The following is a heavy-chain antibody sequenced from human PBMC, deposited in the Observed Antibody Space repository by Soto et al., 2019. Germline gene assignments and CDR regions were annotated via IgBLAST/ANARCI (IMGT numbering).Heavy chain of an antibody. D-gene: IGHD2-2*01. CDR3: ARERYQVISDGMDV. J-gene: IGHJ6*02. V-gene: IGHV1-2*02. Sequence: ASVKVSCKASGYTFTGYYVHWVREAPGQGLEWMGWINPETGGTSYAQKFQGRVTLSRDTSINTAYLELSRLRFDDAAVYFCARERYQVISDGMDVWGQGTTVTV. CDR1: GYTFTGYY. CDR2: INPETGGT.